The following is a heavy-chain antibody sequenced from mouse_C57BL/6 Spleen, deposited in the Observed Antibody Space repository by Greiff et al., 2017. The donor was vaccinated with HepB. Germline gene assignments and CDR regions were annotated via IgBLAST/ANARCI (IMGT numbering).Heavy chain of an antibody. J-gene: IGHJ1*03. D-gene: IGHD2-3*01. CDR3: ARHGYYVDWYFDV. Sequence: VQLQQPGAELVRPGSSVKLSCKASGYTFTSYWMHWVKQRPIQGLEWIGNIDPSDSETHYNQKFKDKATLTVDKSSSTAYMQLSSLTSEDSAVYYCARHGYYVDWYFDVWGTGTTVTVSS. CDR2: IDPSDSET. V-gene: IGHV1-52*01. CDR1: GYTFTSYW.